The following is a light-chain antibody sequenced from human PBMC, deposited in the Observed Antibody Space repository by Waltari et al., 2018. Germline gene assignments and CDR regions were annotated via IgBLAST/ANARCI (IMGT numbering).Light chain of an antibody. CDR2: DGI. J-gene: IGLJ3*02. CDR1: TGPVTNDHF. V-gene: IGLV7-46*01. CDR3: LLSYAGARV. Sequence: QAVVTQEPSLTVSPGGTVTLTCGSSTGPVTNDHFPYWFQQKPGQAPRALIYDGINRQSWTPARGSASRVGGKAALTLAGAQPEDETVYYCLLSYAGARVFGGGTKLTVL.